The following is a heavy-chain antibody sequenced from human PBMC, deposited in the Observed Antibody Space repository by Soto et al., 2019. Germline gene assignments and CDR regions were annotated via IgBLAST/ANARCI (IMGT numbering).Heavy chain of an antibody. Sequence: PSETLSLTCTVSDGSISSSSYYWGWIRQPPGKGLEWIGSIYYSGSTYYNPSLKSRVTISVDTSKNQFSLKLSSVTAADTAVYYCATAFGSRLFDFWGQGTLVIVSS. CDR2: IYYSGST. V-gene: IGHV4-39*01. CDR3: ATAFGSRLFDF. J-gene: IGHJ4*02. D-gene: IGHD3-10*01. CDR1: DGSISSSSYY.